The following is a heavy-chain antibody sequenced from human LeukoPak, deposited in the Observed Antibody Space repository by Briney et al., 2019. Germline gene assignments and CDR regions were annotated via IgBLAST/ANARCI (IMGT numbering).Heavy chain of an antibody. CDR1: GYTFTSYG. V-gene: IGHV1-18*01. D-gene: IGHD3-3*01. Sequence: ASVKVSCKASGYTFTSYGISRVRQAPGQGLAWMGWISAYNGNTNYAQKLQGRVTMTTDTSTSTAYMELRSLRSDDTAVYYCARGDFWSGYPYYFDYWGQGTLVTVSS. J-gene: IGHJ4*02. CDR2: ISAYNGNT. CDR3: ARGDFWSGYPYYFDY.